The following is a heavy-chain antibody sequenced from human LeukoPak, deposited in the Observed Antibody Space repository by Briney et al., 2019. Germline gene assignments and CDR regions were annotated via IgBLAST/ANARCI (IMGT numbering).Heavy chain of an antibody. CDR1: GFPLTSYE. CDR2: INPNSGNT. CDR3: ARGREHGVDAFDI. D-gene: IGHD4-17*01. Sequence: APVKVSFKASGFPLTSYEINRVRPATGQGLEWKGWINPNSGNTGHPQKFQGRVTITRNTSISTAYMELSSLRSEDTAVYYCARGREHGVDAFDIWGQGTMVTVSS. J-gene: IGHJ3*02. V-gene: IGHV1-8*03.